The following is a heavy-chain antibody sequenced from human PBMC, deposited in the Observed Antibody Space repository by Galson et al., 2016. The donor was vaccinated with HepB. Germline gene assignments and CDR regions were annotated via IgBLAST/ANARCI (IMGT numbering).Heavy chain of an antibody. V-gene: IGHV3-30-3*01. Sequence: SLRLSCAAPGSSFSNYAIHWVRQAPGKGLEWVAIISFDGSNEYYVDSVKGRFTISRDNSKNTVYLQMNRLRAEDTAVYYCARDLTSGMHSAAVDFWGQGTMVTVSS. CDR1: GSSFSNYA. J-gene: IGHJ3*01. D-gene: IGHD1-1*01. CDR3: ARDLTSGMHSAAVDF. CDR2: ISFDGSNE.